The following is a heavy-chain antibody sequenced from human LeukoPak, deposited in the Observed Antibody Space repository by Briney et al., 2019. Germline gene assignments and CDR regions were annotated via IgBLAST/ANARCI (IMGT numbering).Heavy chain of an antibody. CDR2: IYYSGST. J-gene: IGHJ4*02. CDR3: ARGYYDFWSGYLPVI. D-gene: IGHD3-3*01. CDR1: GGSISSSSYY. Sequence: SETLSLTCTVSGGSISSSSYYWGWIRQPPGKGLEWIGSIYYSGSTYYNPSLKSRVTIPVDTSKNQFSLKLSSVTAADTAVYYCARGYYDFWSGYLPVIWGQGTLVTVSS. V-gene: IGHV4-39*01.